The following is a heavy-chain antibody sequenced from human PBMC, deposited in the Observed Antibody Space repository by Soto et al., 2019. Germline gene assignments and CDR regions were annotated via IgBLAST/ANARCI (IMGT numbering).Heavy chain of an antibody. CDR2: ISGSGGST. Sequence: GGSLRLSCAASGFTFSSYAMSWVRQAPGKGLEWVSGISGSGGSTYYADSVKGRFTTSRDRSKNTLYLQMNSLRAEDTAVYYCTKDPYDYVWGSYRQYWGQGALVTVSS. CDR3: TKDPYDYVWGSYRQY. V-gene: IGHV3-23*01. D-gene: IGHD3-16*02. J-gene: IGHJ4*02. CDR1: GFTFSSYA.